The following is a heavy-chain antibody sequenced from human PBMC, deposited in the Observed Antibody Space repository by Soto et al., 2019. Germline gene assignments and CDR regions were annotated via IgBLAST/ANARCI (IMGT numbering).Heavy chain of an antibody. Sequence: LRLSCAASGFTFSDYYMTWIRQAPGKGLEWVSYISSSGTGIYYPDSMKGRFTISRDNAKKSLYLQMSSLRAEDTAVYYCARAYSDAFDVWGQGTMVTVSS. CDR3: ARAYSDAFDV. V-gene: IGHV3-11*01. D-gene: IGHD2-15*01. CDR1: GFTFSDYY. CDR2: ISSSGTGI. J-gene: IGHJ3*01.